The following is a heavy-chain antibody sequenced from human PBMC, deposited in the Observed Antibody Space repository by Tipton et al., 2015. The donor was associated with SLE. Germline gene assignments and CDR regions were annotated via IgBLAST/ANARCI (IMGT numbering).Heavy chain of an antibody. CDR3: VRQPPGGGPGYQYDMDV. CDR2: IFFNGNT. Sequence: GLVKPSETLSLTCSVSGGSVSTSRYYWGWIRQPPGQGLEWIGNIFFNGNTYYTPSLKSRATISIDMSRNQFSLRLNFVTAADTAVYYCVRQPPGGGPGYQYDMDVWGQGTAVTVSS. CDR1: GGSVSTSRYY. J-gene: IGHJ6*02. V-gene: IGHV4-39*07. D-gene: IGHD1-14*01.